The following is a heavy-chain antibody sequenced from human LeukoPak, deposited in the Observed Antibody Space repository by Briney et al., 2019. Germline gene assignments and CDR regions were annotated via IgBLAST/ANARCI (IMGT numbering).Heavy chain of an antibody. V-gene: IGHV3-23*01. J-gene: IGHJ4*02. CDR1: GFTFSIYG. CDR2: ISGSVSTT. D-gene: IGHD3-22*01. Sequence: PGGSLRLSCAASGFTFSIYGMSWVRQAPGKGLEWVSVISGSVSTTYYADSAKGRFTLPRDNSKNTLYLQMNSLRAEDTAVYYCAKHRSGYYYDHFDYWGQGTLVTVSS. CDR3: AKHRSGYYYDHFDY.